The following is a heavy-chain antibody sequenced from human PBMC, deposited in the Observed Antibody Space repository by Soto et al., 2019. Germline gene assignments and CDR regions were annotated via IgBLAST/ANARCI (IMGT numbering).Heavy chain of an antibody. D-gene: IGHD2-2*01. CDR1: GGTFSSYA. Sequence: ASVKVSCKASGGTFSSYAISWVRQAPGQGLEWMGGIIPIFGTANYAQKFQGRVTITADESTSTAYMELSSLRSEDTAVYYCASPAPLSSETYYYYGMDVWGQGTTVTVSS. CDR2: IIPIFGTA. CDR3: ASPAPLSSETYYYYGMDV. V-gene: IGHV1-69*13. J-gene: IGHJ6*02.